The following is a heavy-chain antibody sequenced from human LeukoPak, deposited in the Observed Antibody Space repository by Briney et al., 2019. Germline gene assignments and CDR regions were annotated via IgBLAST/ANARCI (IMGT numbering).Heavy chain of an antibody. CDR2: ISAGGTMT. CDR1: GFSFSSYA. D-gene: IGHD3/OR15-3a*01. Sequence: GGSLRLSCATSGFSFSSYAMSWVRQAPGKGLEWVAGISAGGTMTYYAASGRGRFTISRDNSKNTLYLQMNSLSAEDPAVYYCAKYAVSEMFFGDYRGQGTLVAVSS. CDR3: AKYAVSEMFFGDY. V-gene: IGHV3-23*01. J-gene: IGHJ4*02.